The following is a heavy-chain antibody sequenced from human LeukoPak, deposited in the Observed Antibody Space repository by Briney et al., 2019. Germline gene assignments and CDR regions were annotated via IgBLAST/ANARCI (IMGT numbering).Heavy chain of an antibody. J-gene: IGHJ4*01. CDR3: ARAMGYTYGPIDY. D-gene: IGHD5-18*01. CDR1: GFTFSSYT. Sequence: GGSLRLSCAASGFTFSSYTMNWVRQAPGKGLEWVSYISSSSTTKDYTDSVKGRFTISRDNAKNSLYLKMNSLRADDSAVYYCARAMGYTYGPIDYWGHGTLVTVSS. CDR2: ISSSSTTK. V-gene: IGHV3-48*01.